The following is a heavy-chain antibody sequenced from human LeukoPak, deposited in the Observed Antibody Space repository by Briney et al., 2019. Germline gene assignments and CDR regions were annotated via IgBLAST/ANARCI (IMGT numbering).Heavy chain of an antibody. V-gene: IGHV1-18*01. CDR2: ISAYNGNT. J-gene: IGHJ5*02. Sequence: GESLKISCKGSGYTFTSYGISWVRQAPGQGLEWMGWISAYNGNTNYAQKLQGRVTMTTDTSTSTAYMELRSLRSDDTAVYYCARETHDFWSGYLNWFDPWGQGALVTVSS. CDR1: GYTFTSYG. CDR3: ARETHDFWSGYLNWFDP. D-gene: IGHD3-3*01.